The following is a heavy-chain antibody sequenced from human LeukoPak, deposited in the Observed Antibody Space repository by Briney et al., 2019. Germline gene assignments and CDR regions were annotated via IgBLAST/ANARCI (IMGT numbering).Heavy chain of an antibody. V-gene: IGHV3-23*01. J-gene: IGHJ3*02. Sequence: GGSLRLSCASSAHTFTRQDIRCVRQTPGKGLEWVSAISVSGDSTFYADSVKGRFTISRDNSRNTLYLQMNSLRAEDTAVYYCANGAVGNAVAIWGAGTMVIVSS. CDR2: ISVSGDST. CDR3: ANGAVGNAVAI. CDR1: AHTFTRQD. D-gene: IGHD1-26*01.